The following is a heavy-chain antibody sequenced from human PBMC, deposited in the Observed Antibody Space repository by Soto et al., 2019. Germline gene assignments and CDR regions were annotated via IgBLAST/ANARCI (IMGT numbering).Heavy chain of an antibody. CDR3: ARRSRSNYDILTGYGY. J-gene: IGHJ4*02. V-gene: IGHV1-2*04. CDR2: INPNSGGT. D-gene: IGHD3-9*01. Sequence: ASVKVSCKASGYTFTGYYMHLVRQAPGQGLEWMGWINPNSGGTNYAQKFQGWVTMTRDTSISTAYMELSRLRSDDTAVYYCARRSRSNYDILTGYGYWGQGTLVTVSS. CDR1: GYTFTGYY.